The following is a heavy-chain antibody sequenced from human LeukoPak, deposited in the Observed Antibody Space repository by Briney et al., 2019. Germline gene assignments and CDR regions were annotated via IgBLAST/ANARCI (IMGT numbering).Heavy chain of an antibody. Sequence: GGSLRPSCTASGFTFGDYAMSWFRQAPGKGLEWVGFIRSKAYGGTTEYAASVKGRFTISRDDSKSIAYLQMNSLKTEDTAVYYCTRAGITMIVVVIHYWGQGTLVTVSS. CDR1: GFTFGDYA. CDR3: TRAGITMIVVVIHY. CDR2: IRSKAYGGTT. V-gene: IGHV3-49*03. D-gene: IGHD3-22*01. J-gene: IGHJ4*02.